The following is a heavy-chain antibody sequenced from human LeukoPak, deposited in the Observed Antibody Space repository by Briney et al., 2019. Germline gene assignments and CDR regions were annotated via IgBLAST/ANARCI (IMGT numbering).Heavy chain of an antibody. D-gene: IGHD1-1*01. CDR1: GFTFSSYA. Sequence: GGSLRLSCAASGFTFSSYAMHWVRQAPGKGLEWVSAISGSGSTYYADSVKGRFTISRDNSKNTLYLQMNSLRAEDTAVYYCAKDRGQLEEGDFDYWGQGTLVTVSS. CDR2: ISGSGST. J-gene: IGHJ4*02. V-gene: IGHV3-23*01. CDR3: AKDRGQLEEGDFDY.